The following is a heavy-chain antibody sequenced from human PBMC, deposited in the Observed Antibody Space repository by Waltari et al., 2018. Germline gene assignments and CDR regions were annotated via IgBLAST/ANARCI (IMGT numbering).Heavy chain of an antibody. J-gene: IGHJ5*02. CDR2: IIPIFGTA. D-gene: IGHD3-10*01. CDR3: ARGLTYYYGSGEFDP. CDR1: GGPFSSYP. Sequence: QVQLVQSGAEVKKPGSSVKVSCKASGGPFSSYPIRWVRQDPGQGLEWMGGIIPIFGTANYAQKFQGRVTITADESTSTAYMELSSLRSEDTAVYYCARGLTYYYGSGEFDPWGQGTLVTVSS. V-gene: IGHV1-69*13.